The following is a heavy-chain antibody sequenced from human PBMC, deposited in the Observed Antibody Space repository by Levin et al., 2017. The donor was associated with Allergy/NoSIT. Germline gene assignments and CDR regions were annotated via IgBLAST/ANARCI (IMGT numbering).Heavy chain of an antibody. D-gene: IGHD2-21*02. V-gene: IGHV3-66*02. CDR3: ARQSDWYTDMDV. J-gene: IGHJ6*03. Sequence: GESLKISCAASGFTVSSSYMSWVRQAPGKGLEWVSVIYRDGSTYFSDSVKGRFTISRDRSKNTLYLQMNSLIVEDTAVYYCARQSDWYTDMDVWGKGTTVTVSS. CDR2: IYRDGST. CDR1: GFTVSSSY.